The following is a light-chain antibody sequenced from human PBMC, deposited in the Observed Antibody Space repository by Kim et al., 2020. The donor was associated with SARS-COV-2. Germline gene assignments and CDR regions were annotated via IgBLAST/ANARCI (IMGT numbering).Light chain of an antibody. V-gene: IGLV2-14*03. CDR3: SSYTGGTTLVV. CDR1: KSDVGGYNF. J-gene: IGLJ2*01. CDR2: AVS. Sequence: QSITISCTGTKSDVGGYNFVSWYQQHPGKAPKLMIYAVSNRPSGVSNRYSGSKSGNTASLTISGLQAEDEADYYCSSYTGGTTLVVFGGGTKLTVL.